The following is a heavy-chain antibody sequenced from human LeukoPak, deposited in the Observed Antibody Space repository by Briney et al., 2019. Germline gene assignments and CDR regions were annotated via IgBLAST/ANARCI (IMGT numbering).Heavy chain of an antibody. CDR1: GFTFSSYA. D-gene: IGHD6-13*01. V-gene: IGHV3-23*01. Sequence: GGSLRLSCAASGFTFSSYAMSWVRQAPGKGLEWVSVISGRGDSTYYADSVKGRFTISRDNSKNTLYLQMISLRTEDTAVYYCAKDPRRYSRTGGYFDYWGQGTLVTVSS. J-gene: IGHJ4*02. CDR3: AKDPRRYSRTGGYFDY. CDR2: ISGRGDST.